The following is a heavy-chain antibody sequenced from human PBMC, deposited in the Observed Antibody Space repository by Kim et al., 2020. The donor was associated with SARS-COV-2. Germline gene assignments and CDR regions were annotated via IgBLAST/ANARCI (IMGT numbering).Heavy chain of an antibody. CDR2: ISYDGNNK. Sequence: GGSLRPSCAASGFTFSSYGMHWVRQAPGKGLEWVAVISYDGNNKYYADSVKGRFTISRDNSKNTLYLQMNSLRAEDTAVYYCARAAREVRGVIIGWFDPWGQGTLVTVSS. V-gene: IGHV3-33*05. CDR3: ARAAREVRGVIIGWFDP. CDR1: GFTFSSYG. D-gene: IGHD3-10*01. J-gene: IGHJ5*02.